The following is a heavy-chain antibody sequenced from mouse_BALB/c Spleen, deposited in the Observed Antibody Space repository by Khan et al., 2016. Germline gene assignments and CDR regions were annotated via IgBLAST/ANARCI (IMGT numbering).Heavy chain of an antibody. CDR1: GYTFTNYG. CDR2: INTYTGEP. V-gene: IGHV9-3-1*01. J-gene: IGHJ1*01. CDR3: VTGTDWYFDV. D-gene: IGHD4-1*01. Sequence: QIQLVQSGPELKKPGETVKISCKASGYTFTNYGMNWVKQAPGKGLKWLGWINTYTGEPTYADDFKGRFAFSLETSASTAYLQISNLKNEDTAIYFCVTGTDWYFDVWGAGTTVTVSS.